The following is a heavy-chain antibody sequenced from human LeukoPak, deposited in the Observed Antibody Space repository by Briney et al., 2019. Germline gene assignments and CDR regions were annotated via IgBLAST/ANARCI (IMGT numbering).Heavy chain of an antibody. Sequence: SVKVSCKASGGTFSSYAISWVRQAPGRGLEWMGGIIPIFGTANYAQKFQGRVTITADESTSTAYMELSSLRSEDTAVYYCARGIGSYEPIDYWGQGTLVTVSS. J-gene: IGHJ4*02. CDR1: GGTFSSYA. D-gene: IGHD1-26*01. CDR2: IIPIFGTA. CDR3: ARGIGSYEPIDY. V-gene: IGHV1-69*13.